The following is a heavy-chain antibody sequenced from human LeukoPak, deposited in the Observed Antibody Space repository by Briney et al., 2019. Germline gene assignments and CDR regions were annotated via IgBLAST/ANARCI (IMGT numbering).Heavy chain of an antibody. CDR3: AKARGSGWLDFDC. CDR1: GFTVSSNY. CDR2: LYSGGDT. D-gene: IGHD6-19*01. Sequence: GGSLRLSCAASGFTVSSNYMNWVRQAPGKGLEWVSVLYSGGDTYYTDSVKGRFTISRDNSKNTLYLQMNSLRVEDTAVYYCAKARGSGWLDFDCWGQGTLVTVSS. V-gene: IGHV3-53*01. J-gene: IGHJ4*02.